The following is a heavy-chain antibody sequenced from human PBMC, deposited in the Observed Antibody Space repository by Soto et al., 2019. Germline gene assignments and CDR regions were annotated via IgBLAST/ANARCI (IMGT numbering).Heavy chain of an antibody. J-gene: IGHJ6*02. D-gene: IGHD3-3*01. CDR1: GYTFTGYY. Sequence: ASVKVSCKASGYTFTGYYMHWVRQAPGQGLEWMGWINPNSGGTNYAQKFQGWVTMTRDTSISTAYMELSRLRSDDTAVYYCARAPITIFGVVTYYYGMDVCGQGTTVTVSS. CDR3: ARAPITIFGVVTYYYGMDV. V-gene: IGHV1-2*04. CDR2: INPNSGGT.